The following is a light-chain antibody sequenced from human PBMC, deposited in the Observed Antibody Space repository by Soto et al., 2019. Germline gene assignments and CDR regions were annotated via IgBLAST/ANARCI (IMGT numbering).Light chain of an antibody. Sequence: EIVMTQSPATLSVPPGEGATLSCRASQSVSNNLAWYQQKPGQAPRLLIYGPSTRATGVPARFSGSGSGTEFTLTISRLEPEDFAVYYCQQYGSSGTFGQGTKVDIK. CDR1: QSVSNN. J-gene: IGKJ1*01. CDR2: GPS. CDR3: QQYGSSGT. V-gene: IGKV3-15*01.